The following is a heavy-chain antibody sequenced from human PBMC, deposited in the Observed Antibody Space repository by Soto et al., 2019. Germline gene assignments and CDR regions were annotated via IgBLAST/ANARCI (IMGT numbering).Heavy chain of an antibody. Sequence: PSETLSLTCAVSGGSISCGGFSWIWIRQPPGKGLEWIGYILHTGCTQYNPSLKSRVSMSVDKSKNQFSLHLTSVTAADTAVYYCARLQFGEGFDYWGQGALVTVSS. CDR2: ILHTGCT. CDR3: ARLQFGEGFDY. CDR1: GGSISCGGFS. J-gene: IGHJ4*02. V-gene: IGHV4-30-2*01. D-gene: IGHD3-10*01.